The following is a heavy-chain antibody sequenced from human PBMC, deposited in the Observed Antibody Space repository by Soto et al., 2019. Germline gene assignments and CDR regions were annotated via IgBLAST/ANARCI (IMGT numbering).Heavy chain of an antibody. J-gene: IGHJ4*02. CDR3: ATVFDV. CDR2: IDPDGGGT. D-gene: IGHD4-17*01. V-gene: IGHV3-74*01. CDR1: GFTFRSHR. Sequence: EVQLVESGGGLVQPGGSLRVSCEASGFTFRSHRIHWVRQAPGKGLEWVSRIDPDGGGTSYADSVKGRFTISTDNAENTVYLQMNGLRVEDTAVYYCATVFDVWGQGTLVTVSS.